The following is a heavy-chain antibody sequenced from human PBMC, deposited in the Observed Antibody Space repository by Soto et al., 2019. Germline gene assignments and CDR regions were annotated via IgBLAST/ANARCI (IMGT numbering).Heavy chain of an antibody. CDR2: IAYDGSNK. Sequence: GGSLRLSCAASGFTFSSYGMHWVRQAPGKGLEWVAVIAYDGSNKYYADSVKGRFTIYRDNSKNTLYLQMNSLRAEDTAVYYCAKDHSVTYYDFWSGYHPLDYWGQGTLVTVSS. J-gene: IGHJ4*02. D-gene: IGHD3-3*01. V-gene: IGHV3-30*18. CDR3: AKDHSVTYYDFWSGYHPLDY. CDR1: GFTFSSYG.